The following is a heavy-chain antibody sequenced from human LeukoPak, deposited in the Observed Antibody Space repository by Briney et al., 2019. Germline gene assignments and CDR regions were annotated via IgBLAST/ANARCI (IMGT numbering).Heavy chain of an antibody. V-gene: IGHV3-74*01. CDR2: INTDGSST. Sequence: PGGSLRLSCAASGFTFSSYWMHWVRQAPGKGLVWVSRINTDGSSTSYADSVKGRFTISRDNAKNTLYLQMNSLRAEDTAVYYCAKDAEDIWFGESFFDYWGQGTLVTVSS. J-gene: IGHJ4*02. D-gene: IGHD3-10*01. CDR3: AKDAEDIWFGESFFDY. CDR1: GFTFSSYW.